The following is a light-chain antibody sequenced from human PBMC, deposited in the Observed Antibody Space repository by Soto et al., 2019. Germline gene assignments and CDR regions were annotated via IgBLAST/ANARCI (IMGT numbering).Light chain of an antibody. V-gene: IGKV3-15*01. CDR1: QTLDSM. CDR3: QQYKDWPTT. CDR2: SAS. J-gene: IGKJ1*01. Sequence: TLSVSPGERATLSCWASQTLDSMVAWYQQKSGQAPRLLIYSASARATGVPARFSGYGSGTDFTLTISSLQSEDLGVDYCQQYKDWPTTFGQGTKVDIK.